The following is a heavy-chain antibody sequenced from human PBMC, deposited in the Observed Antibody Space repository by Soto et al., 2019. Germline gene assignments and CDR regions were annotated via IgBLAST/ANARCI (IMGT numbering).Heavy chain of an antibody. D-gene: IGHD3-9*01. J-gene: IGHJ5*02. Sequence: QVQLVQSGAEVKNPGSSVKVSCKASGGTFSSYAISWVRQAPGQGLEWMGGIIPIFGTANYAQKFQGRVTITADESTSTAYMELSSRRSEDTAVYYCARGNDDILTGIPPPGWFDPWGQGTLVTVSS. CDR3: ARGNDDILTGIPPPGWFDP. CDR2: IIPIFGTA. CDR1: GGTFSSYA. V-gene: IGHV1-69*01.